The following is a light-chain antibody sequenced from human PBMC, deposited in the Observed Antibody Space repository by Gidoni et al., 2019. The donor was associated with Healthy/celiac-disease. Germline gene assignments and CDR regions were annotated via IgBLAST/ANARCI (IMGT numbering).Light chain of an antibody. CDR2: DAS. J-gene: IGKJ4*01. CDR1: QSVSSY. V-gene: IGKV3-11*01. Sequence: EIVLTQSPATLSLSPGDRATLSCRASQSVSSYLAWYQQKPGQAPRLLIYDASNRATGIPARFSGSESGTDFTLTISSLEPEDFAVYYCQQRSNWPLTFGGGTKVEIK. CDR3: QQRSNWPLT.